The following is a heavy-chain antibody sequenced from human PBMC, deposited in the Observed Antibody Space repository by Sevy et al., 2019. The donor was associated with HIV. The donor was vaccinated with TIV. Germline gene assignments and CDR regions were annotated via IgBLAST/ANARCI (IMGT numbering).Heavy chain of an antibody. CDR3: ARDLRYCSGGSCHAFDY. J-gene: IGHJ4*02. D-gene: IGHD2-15*01. Sequence: SETLSLTCTVSGGSVSSGSYYWSWIRQPPGKGLEGIGYIYYSGSTNYNPSLKSRVTISVDTSKNQFSLKLSSVTAADTAVYYCARDLRYCSGGSCHAFDYWGQGTLVTVSS. V-gene: IGHV4-61*01. CDR2: IYYSGST. CDR1: GGSVSSGSYY.